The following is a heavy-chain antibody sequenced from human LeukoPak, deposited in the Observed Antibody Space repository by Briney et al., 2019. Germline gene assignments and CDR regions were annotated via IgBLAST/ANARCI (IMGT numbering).Heavy chain of an antibody. D-gene: IGHD2-2*01. CDR1: GGSISSGGYF. J-gene: IGHJ4*02. V-gene: IGHV4-30-2*01. Sequence: TLSLTCTVSGGSISSGGYFWSWIRQPPGKGLEWIGYIYHSGSTYYNPSLKSRVTISVDRSKNQFSLKLSSVTAADTAVYYCARAKGYCSSTSCFYYFDYWGQGTLVTVSS. CDR2: IYHSGST. CDR3: ARAKGYCSSTSCFYYFDY.